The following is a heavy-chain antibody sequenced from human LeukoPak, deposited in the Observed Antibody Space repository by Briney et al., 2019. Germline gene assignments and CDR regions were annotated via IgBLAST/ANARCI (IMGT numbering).Heavy chain of an antibody. V-gene: IGHV4-4*02. CDR1: GGSISSSNW. Sequence: PSGTLSLTCAVSGGSISSSNWWSWVRQPPGKGLEWIGEIYHSGSTNYNPSLKSRVTISVDKSKNQFSLKLSSVTAADTAVYYCARKLYYYDSSGYYYGTSFDYWGQGTLVTVSS. J-gene: IGHJ4*02. CDR3: ARKLYYYDSSGYYYGTSFDY. D-gene: IGHD3-22*01. CDR2: IYHSGST.